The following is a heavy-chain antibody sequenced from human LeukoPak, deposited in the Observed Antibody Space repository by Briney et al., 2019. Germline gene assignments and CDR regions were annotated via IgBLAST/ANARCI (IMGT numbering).Heavy chain of an antibody. D-gene: IGHD3-10*01. CDR2: IYYSGST. CDR3: ARGHLVHHNYYYGMDV. CDR1: GGSISSGDYY. V-gene: IGHV4-30-4*01. Sequence: PSQTLSLTCTVSGGSISSGDYYWSWIRQPPGKGLEWIGYIYYSGSTYYNPSLKSRVTISVDRSKNQFSLKLSSVTAADTAVYYCARGHLVHHNYYYGMDVWGQGTTVTVSS. J-gene: IGHJ6*02.